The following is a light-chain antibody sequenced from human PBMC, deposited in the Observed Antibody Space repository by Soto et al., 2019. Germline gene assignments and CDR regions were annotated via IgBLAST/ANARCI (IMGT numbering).Light chain of an antibody. CDR3: QQYGSSPRT. V-gene: IGKV3-20*01. J-gene: IGKJ1*01. CDR2: GAS. Sequence: EIVLTQSPDTLSVSPGERATLSCRASQSISSNLAWYQQKPGQPPRLLIYGASTRATGIPARFSGSGSGTDFTLTISRLEPEDFAVYYCQQYGSSPRTFGQGTKVDTK. CDR1: QSISSN.